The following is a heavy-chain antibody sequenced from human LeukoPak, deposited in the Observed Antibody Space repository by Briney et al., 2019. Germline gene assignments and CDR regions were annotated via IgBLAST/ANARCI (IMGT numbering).Heavy chain of an antibody. CDR1: GYTFPNYD. D-gene: IGHD3-10*01. CDR3: ARSLSLVRGVIHYFDN. Sequence: ASVTVSCKASGYTFPNYDINWVRQATGHGLEWMGWMNPDLGNTAYVQKFQGRVTMTRNTSISKAYMELSSLRSEDTAVYYCARSLSLVRGVIHYFDNWGQGTLATVSS. CDR2: MNPDLGNT. V-gene: IGHV1-8*01. J-gene: IGHJ4*02.